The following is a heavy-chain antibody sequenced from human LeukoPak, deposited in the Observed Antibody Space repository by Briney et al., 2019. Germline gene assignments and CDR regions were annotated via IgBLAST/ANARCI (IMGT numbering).Heavy chain of an antibody. V-gene: IGHV4-59*01. D-gene: IGHD5-18*01. CDR3: ARGRYSYGPNWFDP. Sequence: PSETLSLTCTVSGGSISSYYWSWIRQPPGKGLEWIGYIYYSGSTNYNPSLKSRVTISVDTSKNQFSLKLSSVTAADTAVYYCARGRYSYGPNWFDPWGQGTLVTVSS. J-gene: IGHJ5*02. CDR2: IYYSGST. CDR1: GGSISSYY.